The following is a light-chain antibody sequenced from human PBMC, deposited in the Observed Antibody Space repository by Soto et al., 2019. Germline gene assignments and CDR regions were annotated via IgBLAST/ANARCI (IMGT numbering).Light chain of an antibody. Sequence: EIVLTQSPGTLSLSPGERATLSCRASQSLSSTYLAWYLQKPGQAPRLLIYGASNRATGIPDRFSGSGFGTDFTLTFNRLEPEDFAVYYCQQYGSSPLTFGQGTKVDIK. V-gene: IGKV3-20*01. CDR1: QSLSSTY. CDR2: GAS. J-gene: IGKJ1*01. CDR3: QQYGSSPLT.